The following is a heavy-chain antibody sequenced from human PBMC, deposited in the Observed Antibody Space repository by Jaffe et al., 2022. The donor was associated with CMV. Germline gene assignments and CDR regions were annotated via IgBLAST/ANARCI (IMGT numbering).Heavy chain of an antibody. Sequence: QVQLVQSGAEVKKPGASVKVSCKASGYTFTSYYMHWVRQAPGQGLEWMGIINPSGGSTSYAQKFQGRVTMTRDTSTSTVYMELSSLRSEDTAVYYCASGFRGVPYYYYGMDVWGQGTTVTVSS. CDR3: ASGFRGVPYYYYGMDV. CDR1: GYTFTSYY. J-gene: IGHJ6*02. CDR2: INPSGGST. V-gene: IGHV1-46*01. D-gene: IGHD3-10*01.